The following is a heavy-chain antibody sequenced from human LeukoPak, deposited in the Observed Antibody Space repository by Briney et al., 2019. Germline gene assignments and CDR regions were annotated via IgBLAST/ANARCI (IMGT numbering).Heavy chain of an antibody. CDR3: ATIGCRTTSCTDAFDI. J-gene: IGHJ3*02. CDR2: IRYDGSNK. D-gene: IGHD2-2*01. V-gene: IGHV3-30*02. CDR1: GFTFSNYG. Sequence: GGSLRLSCAASGFTFSNYGIHWVRQTPGKGLEWVAFIRYDGSNKYYADSVKGRFTISRDNSKNTLYVQMNSLRAEDTAVYYCATIGCRTTSCTDAFDIWGQGTMVTVSS.